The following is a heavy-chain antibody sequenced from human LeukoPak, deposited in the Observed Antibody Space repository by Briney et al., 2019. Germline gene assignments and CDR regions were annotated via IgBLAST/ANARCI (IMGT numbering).Heavy chain of an antibody. CDR1: GYTFIENY. CDR3: ARGKSGYSP. CDR2: INPHTGAA. Sequence: ASVKVSCKASGYTFIENYIHWVRQAPGQGLEWMGLINPHTGAANYSQKFQGRVTMTRDTSISTAYMHLTRLRFDDAAIYYCARGKSGYSPWGQGTPVTVSS. J-gene: IGHJ4*02. V-gene: IGHV1-2*02. D-gene: IGHD3-22*01.